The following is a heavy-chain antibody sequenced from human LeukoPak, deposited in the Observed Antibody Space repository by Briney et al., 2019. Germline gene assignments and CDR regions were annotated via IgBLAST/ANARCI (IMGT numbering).Heavy chain of an antibody. Sequence: SETLSLTCSVSGGSITGYSWSWIRQTPGKGLEWIGYIYYNGDTHYNPSLNSRLSMSVDTPNKQFSLNLRSVTAADTAVYYCVRGPYGSSISDWFDPWGQGLLVTVSS. J-gene: IGHJ5*02. D-gene: IGHD3-10*01. CDR3: VRGPYGSSISDWFDP. CDR1: GGSITGYS. V-gene: IGHV4-59*01. CDR2: IYYNGDT.